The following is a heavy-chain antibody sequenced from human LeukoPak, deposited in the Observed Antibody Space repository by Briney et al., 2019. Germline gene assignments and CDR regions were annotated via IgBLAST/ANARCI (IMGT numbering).Heavy chain of an antibody. V-gene: IGHV4-39*01. CDR3: ASSYGVVAAKGGFDY. CDR2: IYYSGST. J-gene: IGHJ4*02. Sequence: SETLSLTCTVSGGSISSSSYYWGWIRQPPGKGLEWIGSIYYSGSTYYNPSLKSRVTISVDTSKNQFSLKLSSVTAADTAVYYCASSYGVVAAKGGFDYWGQGTLVTVSS. CDR1: GGSISSSSYY. D-gene: IGHD2-15*01.